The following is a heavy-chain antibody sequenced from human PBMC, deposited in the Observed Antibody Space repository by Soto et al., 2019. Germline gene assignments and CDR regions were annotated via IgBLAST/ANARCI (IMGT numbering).Heavy chain of an antibody. CDR1: GGSFSGYY. D-gene: IGHD2-2*01. CDR3: AGTKSGYCSSTSCQRYYYYMDV. V-gene: IGHV4-34*01. J-gene: IGHJ6*03. Sequence: SETLSLTCAVYGGSFSGYYWSWIRQPPGKGLEWIGEINHSGSTNYNPSLKSRVTISVETSKNQFSLKLSSVTAADTAVYYCAGTKSGYCSSTSCQRYYYYMDVWGKGTTVTVSS. CDR2: INHSGST.